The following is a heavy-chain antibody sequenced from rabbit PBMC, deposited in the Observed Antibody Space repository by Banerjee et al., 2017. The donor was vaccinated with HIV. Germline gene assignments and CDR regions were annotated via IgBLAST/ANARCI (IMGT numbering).Heavy chain of an antibody. J-gene: IGHJ4*01. CDR1: GFSFSSNYY. CDR3: ARGYAGYAVYDYAYGHYFNL. D-gene: IGHD7-1*01. CDR2: IYAGSSGST. Sequence: QQQLVESGGDLVKPEGSLTLTCTASGFSFSSNYYMCWVRQAPGKGLEWIACIYAGSSGSTYYASWAKGRFTISKTSSTTVTLQMTSLTDADTATYFCARGYAGYAVYDYAYGHYFNLWGPGTLVTVS. V-gene: IGHV1S45*01.